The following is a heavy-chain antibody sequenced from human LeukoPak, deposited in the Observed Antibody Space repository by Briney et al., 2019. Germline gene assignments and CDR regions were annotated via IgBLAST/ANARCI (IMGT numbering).Heavy chain of an antibody. Sequence: ASVKVSCKASGYTFTGYYMHWVRQAPGQGLEWMGRINPNGGGTNYAQKFQGRATVTLDTSISTAYMELSSLRSDDTALYYCARVGSSGWYVHPTLDFWGQGTLVTVSS. D-gene: IGHD6-19*01. CDR3: ARVGSSGWYVHPTLDF. CDR2: INPNGGGT. J-gene: IGHJ4*02. V-gene: IGHV1-2*06. CDR1: GYTFTGYY.